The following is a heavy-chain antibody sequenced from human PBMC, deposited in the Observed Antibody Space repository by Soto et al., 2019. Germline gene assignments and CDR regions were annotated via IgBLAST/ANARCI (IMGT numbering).Heavy chain of an antibody. Sequence: QVQLVESGGGVVQPGRSLRLSCTTSGFTFSSYGMHWVRQAPGKGLEWVTVISYDGSKRYYADSVKGRFTISRDNSKNTLYLQMNSLRTEDTAVYYCAKEWGSGWCWAYNWFDPWGQGTLVTVSS. V-gene: IGHV3-30*18. CDR2: ISYDGSKR. J-gene: IGHJ5*02. CDR1: GFTFSSYG. CDR3: AKEWGSGWCWAYNWFDP. D-gene: IGHD6-19*01.